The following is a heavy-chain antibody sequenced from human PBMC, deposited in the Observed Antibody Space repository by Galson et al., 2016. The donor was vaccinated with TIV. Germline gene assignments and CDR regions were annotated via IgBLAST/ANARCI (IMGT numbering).Heavy chain of an antibody. J-gene: IGHJ3*02. Sequence: SVKVSCKGSGGPFRSYAISWVRQAPGQGLEWMGGIIGVFAAVTYAQKFQGRVTITADESTSTVYMEVSSLRSEDTAVYYCAKIGQEHDAFDIWGQGTMVTVFS. CDR3: AKIGQEHDAFDI. D-gene: IGHD1/OR15-1a*01. CDR1: GGPFRSYA. V-gene: IGHV1-69*13. CDR2: IIGVFAAV.